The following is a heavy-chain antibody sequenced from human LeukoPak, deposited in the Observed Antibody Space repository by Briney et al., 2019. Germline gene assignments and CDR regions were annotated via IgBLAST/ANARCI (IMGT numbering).Heavy chain of an antibody. J-gene: IGHJ5*02. CDR1: GGSISSYY. CDR3: ARGVYGSGSYYNRWFDP. CDR2: IYYSGST. V-gene: IGHV4-59*01. Sequence: KPSETLSLTCTVSGGSISSYYWSWIRQPPGKGLEWIGYIYYSGSTNYNPSLKSRVTIPVDTSKNQFSLKLSSVTAADTAVYYCARGVYGSGSYYNRWFDPWGQGTLVTVSS. D-gene: IGHD3-10*01.